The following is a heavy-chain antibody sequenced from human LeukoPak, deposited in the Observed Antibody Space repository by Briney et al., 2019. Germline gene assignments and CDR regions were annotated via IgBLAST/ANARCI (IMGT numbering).Heavy chain of an antibody. CDR2: ISSSGSTI. J-gene: IGHJ4*02. Sequence: GGSLRLSCAASGFTFSSYEMNWVRQAPGKGLEWVSYISSSGSTIYYADSVKGRFTISRDNAKNSLYLQMNSLRAEDTAVYYCARVARGYLYYFDYWGQGTLVTVPS. D-gene: IGHD3-22*01. CDR1: GFTFSSYE. CDR3: ARVARGYLYYFDY. V-gene: IGHV3-48*03.